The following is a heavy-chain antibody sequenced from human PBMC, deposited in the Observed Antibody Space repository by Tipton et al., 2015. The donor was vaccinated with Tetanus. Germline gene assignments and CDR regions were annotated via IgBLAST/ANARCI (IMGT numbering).Heavy chain of an antibody. CDR3: AXXIAGXXXSGXDV. V-gene: IGHV3-13*01. CDR1: GFTFXXXD. J-gene: IGHJ6*02. CDR2: XGTAXXT. D-gene: IGHD2-21*01. Sequence: CAASGFTFXXXDMXXXRQXXXKGXXWVXXXGTAXXTYYXGSVXXRFTXXRENXKNSXXLQMXXLRAXDTAVXYCAXXIAGXXXSGXDVWGQGTTVTVSS.